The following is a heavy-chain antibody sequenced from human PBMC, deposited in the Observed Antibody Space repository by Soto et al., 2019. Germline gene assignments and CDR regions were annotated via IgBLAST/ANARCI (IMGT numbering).Heavy chain of an antibody. CDR2: ISSSGGST. J-gene: IGHJ5*01. CDR1: GLTFNKYA. V-gene: IGHV3-23*01. CDR3: AKPPYITDFYS. Sequence: EVQLLESGGGLVQPGGSLRLSCAASGLTFNKYAMSWVRQAPGKGLEWVAAISSSGGSTYYADSVKGRFTISRDNSENTLYLQMNSLRAEDTAVYYCAKPPYITDFYSWGQGTLVTVSS. D-gene: IGHD2-21*01.